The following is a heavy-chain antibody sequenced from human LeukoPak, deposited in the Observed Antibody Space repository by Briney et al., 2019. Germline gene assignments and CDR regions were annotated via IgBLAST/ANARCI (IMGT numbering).Heavy chain of an antibody. J-gene: IGHJ4*02. CDR2: ISWNSGSI. CDR3: AKDHREGDSGYYYDY. D-gene: IGHD3-22*01. V-gene: IGHV3-9*01. CDR1: GFTFDDYA. Sequence: QTARSLRLSCAASGFTFDDYAMHWLRHAPGKGLEWVSGISWNSGSIGYADSVKGRFTISRDNAKNSLYLQMNSLRAEDTALYYCAKDHREGDSGYYYDYWGQGTLVTVSS.